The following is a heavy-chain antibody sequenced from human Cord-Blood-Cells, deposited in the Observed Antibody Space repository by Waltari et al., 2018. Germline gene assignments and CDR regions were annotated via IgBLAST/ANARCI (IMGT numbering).Heavy chain of an antibody. CDR3: AKGLIRYSYGLDY. D-gene: IGHD5-18*01. CDR2: ISYDGSNK. CDR1: GFTFSSYG. Sequence: QVQLVESGGGVVQPGRSLRLSCAASGFTFSSYGMHWVRQAPGKGCGLVGVISYDGSNKYYANSVKGRFTNSRENSKNTLYLQMNSLRAEDTAVYYCAKGLIRYSYGLDYWGQGTLVTVSS. J-gene: IGHJ4*02. V-gene: IGHV3-30*18.